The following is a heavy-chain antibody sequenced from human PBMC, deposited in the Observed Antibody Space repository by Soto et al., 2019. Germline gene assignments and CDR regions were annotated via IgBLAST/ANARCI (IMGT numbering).Heavy chain of an antibody. V-gene: IGHV3-7*03. CDR1: GFRFSRYW. CDR2: IKEDGSAK. J-gene: IGHJ6*02. CDR3: VRDMGV. Sequence: EEQLVESGGGLVQPGGSLRFSCAASGFRFSRYWMSWVRQAPGKGLERLGNIKEDGSAKYYVDSVKGRFTISRDNPKNSLFLQMNSLRADDTAVYYCVRDMGVWGQGTTVTVSS.